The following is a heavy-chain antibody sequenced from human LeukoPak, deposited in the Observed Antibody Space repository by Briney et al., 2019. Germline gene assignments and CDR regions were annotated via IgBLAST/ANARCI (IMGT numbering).Heavy chain of an antibody. D-gene: IGHD6-19*01. V-gene: IGHV3-53*05. CDR2: IYSGGST. Sequence: GGSLRLSCAASGFTVSSNYMSWVRQAPGKGLEWVSVIYSGGSTYYADSVKGRFTISRDNSKNTLYLQMDNLRAEDTAVYYCAKYQRQWLPKGGFDYWGQGTLVTVSS. CDR1: GFTVSSNY. J-gene: IGHJ4*02. CDR3: AKYQRQWLPKGGFDY.